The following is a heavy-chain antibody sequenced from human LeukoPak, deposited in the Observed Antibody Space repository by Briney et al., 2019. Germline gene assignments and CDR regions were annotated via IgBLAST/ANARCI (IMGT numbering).Heavy chain of an antibody. CDR2: INPSGGST. CDR1: GYTFTSYY. V-gene: IGHV1-46*01. Sequence: GASVKVSCKASGYTFTSYYMHWVRQAPGQGLEWMGIINPSGGSTSYAQKFQGRVTMTRDTSISTAYMELSRLRSDDTAVYYCARDNGDIVVVPAAMGWFDPWGQGTLVTVSS. J-gene: IGHJ5*02. D-gene: IGHD2-2*01. CDR3: ARDNGDIVVVPAAMGWFDP.